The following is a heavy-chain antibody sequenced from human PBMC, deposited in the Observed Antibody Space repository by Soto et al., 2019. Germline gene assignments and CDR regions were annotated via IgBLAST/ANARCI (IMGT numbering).Heavy chain of an antibody. CDR3: ARDLWGYCGADCYPLDV. Sequence: ETLSLTCTVSDDSSSSYKWSWIRQPPGKGLEWIGYMYNTGSTIYNPSLKSRVTISVDTSKNQFSLKLNSVTAADTAVYYCARDLWGYCGADCYPLDVWGQGTTVTVSS. D-gene: IGHD2-21*02. CDR1: DDSSSSYK. J-gene: IGHJ6*02. CDR2: MYNTGST. V-gene: IGHV4-59*01.